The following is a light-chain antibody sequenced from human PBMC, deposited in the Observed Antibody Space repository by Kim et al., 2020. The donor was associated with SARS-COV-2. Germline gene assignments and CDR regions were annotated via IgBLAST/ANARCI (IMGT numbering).Light chain of an antibody. V-gene: IGLV1-44*01. CDR1: SSNIGNNT. Sequence: GQRVTIASSGRSSNIGNNTVIRYQQLPGTTPKLLIYSNTQRPSGVPDRFSGSKSGTSASLAISGLQSEDEADYYCAAWDDSLNGWVFGGGTKLTVL. J-gene: IGLJ3*02. CDR3: AAWDDSLNGWV. CDR2: SNT.